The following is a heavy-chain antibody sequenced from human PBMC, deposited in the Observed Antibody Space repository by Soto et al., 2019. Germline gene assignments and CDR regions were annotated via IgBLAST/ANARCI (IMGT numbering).Heavy chain of an antibody. CDR2: MYYSGST. V-gene: IGHV4-59*08. Sequence: QVQLQESGPGLVKPSETLSLTCTVSGDSISSSYWSWIRQPPGKGLEWIGYMYYSGSTSYNPSLNSRVTLSVDTSKNQFCLKLSFVTAADTAVYYCARHRALNWFDPWGQGTLVTVSS. CDR3: ARHRALNWFDP. J-gene: IGHJ5*02. CDR1: GDSISSSY.